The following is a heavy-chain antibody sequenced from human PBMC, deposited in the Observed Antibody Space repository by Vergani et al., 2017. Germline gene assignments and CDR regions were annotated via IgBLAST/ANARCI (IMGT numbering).Heavy chain of an antibody. CDR3: ARDGPSVCRFLGWVSEGHNWFDP. Sequence: QVQLQESGPGLVKPSQTLSLTCTVSGGSISSGDYFWCLIRQSPGKGLEWIGYISNTGRTSYNPSLKSRVSISVDTSKTRFSLQMRSLTAADTAVYFCARDGPSVCRFLGWVSEGHNWFDPWGQGILVTVSS. D-gene: IGHD3-3*01. V-gene: IGHV4-30-4*01. CDR1: GGSISSGDYF. J-gene: IGHJ5*02. CDR2: ISNTGRT.